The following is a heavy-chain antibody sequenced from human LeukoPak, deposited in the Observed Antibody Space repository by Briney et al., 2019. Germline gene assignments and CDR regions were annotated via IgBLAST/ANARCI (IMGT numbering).Heavy chain of an antibody. V-gene: IGHV4-34*01. Sequence: PSETLSLTCAVSGGSFSGHYWTWIRQPPGKGLEWIGEINHSGSANYNPSLKSRVTISLDTSKNQFSLKLSSVTAADTAVYYCARGQGTVTTHWGQGTLVTVSS. D-gene: IGHD4-17*01. CDR2: INHSGSA. CDR3: ARGQGTVTTH. CDR1: GGSFSGHY. J-gene: IGHJ4*02.